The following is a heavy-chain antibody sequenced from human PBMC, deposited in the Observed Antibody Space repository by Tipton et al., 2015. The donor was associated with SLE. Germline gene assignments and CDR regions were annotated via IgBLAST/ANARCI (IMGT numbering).Heavy chain of an antibody. Sequence: GSLRLSCTVSGFTFTNAWMSWVRQAPGKGLEWVGRIKSKGDGGTTDYVAPVKGRFTMSRDDSKNTLYLQMNSLKTEDTAVYYCIPRGYSGYWGQGTLVTVSS. CDR2: IKSKGDGGTT. J-gene: IGHJ4*02. V-gene: IGHV3-15*01. CDR3: IPRGYSGY. D-gene: IGHD5-12*01. CDR1: GFTFTNAW.